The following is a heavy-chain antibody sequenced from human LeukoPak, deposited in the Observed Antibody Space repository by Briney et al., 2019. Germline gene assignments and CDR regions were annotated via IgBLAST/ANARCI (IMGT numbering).Heavy chain of an antibody. CDR2: ISYDGSNK. V-gene: IGHV3-30*18. J-gene: IGHJ4*02. CDR1: GFTFSSYG. D-gene: IGHD2-2*01. Sequence: QPGRSLRLSCAASGFTFSSYGMYWVRQAPGKGLEWVAVISYDGSNKYYADSVKGRFTISRDNSKNTLYLQMNSLRAEDTAVYYCAKDPRYCSSTTSGCWGQGTLVTVSS. CDR3: AKDPRYCSSTTSGC.